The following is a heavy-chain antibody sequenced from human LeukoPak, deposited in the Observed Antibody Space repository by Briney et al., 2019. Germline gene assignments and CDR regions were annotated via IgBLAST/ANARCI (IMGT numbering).Heavy chain of an antibody. J-gene: IGHJ4*02. CDR1: GGSFSGYY. V-gene: IGHV4-34*01. Sequence: PSETLSLLCAVYGGSFSGYYWSWIRQPPGKGVEWIGEINYSGSTNHNPSLKSRVTISVDASKNQFSLKLSSVTAADTAVYYCARGTAVAGSDYWGQGTLVTVSS. CDR2: INYSGST. D-gene: IGHD6-19*01. CDR3: ARGTAVAGSDY.